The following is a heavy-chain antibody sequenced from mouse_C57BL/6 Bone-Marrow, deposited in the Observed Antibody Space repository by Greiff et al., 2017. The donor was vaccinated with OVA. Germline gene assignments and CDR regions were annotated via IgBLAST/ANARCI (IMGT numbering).Heavy chain of an antibody. D-gene: IGHD1-1*01. V-gene: IGHV1-54*01. Sequence: QVQLQQSGAELVRPGTSVKVSCKASGYAFTNYLIEWVKQRPGQGLEWIGVINPGSGGTNYNEKFKGKATLTADKSSSTAYMQLSSLTSEDSAVYFCARGITTDYFDYWGQGTTLTVSS. J-gene: IGHJ2*01. CDR1: GYAFTNYL. CDR3: ARGITTDYFDY. CDR2: INPGSGGT.